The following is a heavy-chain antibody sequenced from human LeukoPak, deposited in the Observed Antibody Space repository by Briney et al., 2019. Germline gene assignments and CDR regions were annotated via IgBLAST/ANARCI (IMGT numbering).Heavy chain of an antibody. CDR3: ARLGITGTTVSFDY. V-gene: IGHV4-38-2*02. CDR2: IYHSGST. CDR1: GYSISSGYY. J-gene: IGHJ4*02. D-gene: IGHD1-7*01. Sequence: SETLSLTCTVSGYSISSGYYWGWIRQPPGKGLEWIGSIYHSGSTYYNPSLKSRVTISVDTSKNQFSLKLSSVTAADTAVYYCARLGITGTTVSFDYWGQGTLVTVSS.